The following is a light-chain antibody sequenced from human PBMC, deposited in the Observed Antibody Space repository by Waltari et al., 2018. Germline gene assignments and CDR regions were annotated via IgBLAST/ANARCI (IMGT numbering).Light chain of an antibody. CDR1: QSISSY. V-gene: IGKV1-39*01. CDR2: AAS. J-gene: IGKJ2*01. CDR3: QQSYSTLGT. Sequence: IQMTPSTSSLSASVRDTVTITCRASQSISSYLNWYQQKPGKAPKLLIYAASSLQSGVPSRFSGSGSGTDFTLTISSLQPEDFATYYCQQSYSTLGTFGQGTKLEIK.